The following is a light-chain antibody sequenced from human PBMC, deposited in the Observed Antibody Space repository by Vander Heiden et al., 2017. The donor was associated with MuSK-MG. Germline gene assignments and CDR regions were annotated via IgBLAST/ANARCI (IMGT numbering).Light chain of an antibody. CDR2: QDN. J-gene: IGLJ2*01. V-gene: IGLV3-1*01. CDR1: KLGDKY. CDR3: QAWDSSTVV. Sequence: SYELTQPPSVSVSPGQTASITCSGDKLGDKYASWYQQKPGQSPLLIIYQDNKRPSGIPERFSGSNSGNTATLTISGTQAMDEADYYCQAWDSSTVVFGGGTKLTGL.